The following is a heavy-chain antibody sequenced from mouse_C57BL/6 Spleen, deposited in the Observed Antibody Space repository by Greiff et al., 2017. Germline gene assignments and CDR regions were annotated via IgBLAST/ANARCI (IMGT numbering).Heavy chain of an antibody. J-gene: IGHJ1*03. D-gene: IGHD1-1*01. CDR3: ARYGSSYGWYFDV. CDR2: IYPGDGDT. V-gene: IGHV1-82*01. Sequence: QVQLQQSGPELVKPGASVKISCKASGYAFSSSWMNWVKQRPGKGLEWIGRIYPGDGDTNYNGKFKGKATLTADKSSSTAYMQLSSLTSEDSAVYCCARYGSSYGWYFDVWGTGTTVTVSS. CDR1: GYAFSSSW.